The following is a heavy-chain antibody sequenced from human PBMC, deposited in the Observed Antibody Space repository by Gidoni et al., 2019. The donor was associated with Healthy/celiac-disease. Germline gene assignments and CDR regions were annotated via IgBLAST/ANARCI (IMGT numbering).Heavy chain of an antibody. CDR1: GFTFDDYA. J-gene: IGHJ6*03. CDR3: AKAGKRKGYYYYYMDV. D-gene: IGHD6-13*01. CDR2: ISWNSGSI. V-gene: IGHV3-9*01. Sequence: EVQLVESGGGLVQPGRSLRLSCAAAGFTFDDYALHCVRQAPGKGLEWVSGISWNSGSIGYADSVKGRFTISRDNAKTSLYLQMNSLRAEDTALYYCAKAGKRKGYYYYYMDVWGKGTTVTVSS.